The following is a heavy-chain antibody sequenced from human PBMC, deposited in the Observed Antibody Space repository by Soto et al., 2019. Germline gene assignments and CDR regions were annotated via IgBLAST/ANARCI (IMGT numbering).Heavy chain of an antibody. CDR3: ASRPYNWNATHWFDP. Sequence: SVKVSCKASGGTFSSYAISWVRQAPGQGLEWMGGIIPIFGTANYAQKFQGRVTITADESTSTAYMELSSLRSEDTAVYYCASRPYNWNATHWFDPWGQGTLVTVSS. V-gene: IGHV1-69*13. D-gene: IGHD1-20*01. J-gene: IGHJ5*02. CDR1: GGTFSSYA. CDR2: IIPIFGTA.